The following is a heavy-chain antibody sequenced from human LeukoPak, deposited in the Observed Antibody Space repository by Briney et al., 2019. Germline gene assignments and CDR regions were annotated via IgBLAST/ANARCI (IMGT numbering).Heavy chain of an antibody. V-gene: IGHV3-30-3*01. D-gene: IGHD3-22*01. Sequence: GRSLRLSCAASGFTFSSYAMHWVRQAPGKGLEWVAVISYDGSNKYYADSVKGRFTISRDNAKNSLYLQMNSLRAEDTAVYYCARSDSNLNWGQGTLVTVSS. J-gene: IGHJ4*02. CDR1: GFTFSSYA. CDR3: ARSDSNLN. CDR2: ISYDGSNK.